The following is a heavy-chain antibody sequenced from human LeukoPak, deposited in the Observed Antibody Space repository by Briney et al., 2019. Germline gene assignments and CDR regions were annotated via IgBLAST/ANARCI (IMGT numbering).Heavy chain of an antibody. CDR3: ARRYNWKAFDL. Sequence: GGSLRLSCVASGFTFSSYAMNWVRQAPGKGLEWVSTINYNGGSTYYADSVEGRFTISRDNSKNTLYLQMNSLRAEDTAIYYCARRYNWKAFDLWGRGTLVTVSS. V-gene: IGHV3-23*01. J-gene: IGHJ2*01. CDR1: GFTFSSYA. D-gene: IGHD1-20*01. CDR2: INYNGGST.